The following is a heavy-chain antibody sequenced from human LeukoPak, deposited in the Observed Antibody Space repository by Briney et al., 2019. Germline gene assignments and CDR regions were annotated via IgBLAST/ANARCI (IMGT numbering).Heavy chain of an antibody. Sequence: ASVKVSCKASGYTFNTYGISWVRQAPGQGLEWMGWISTYNGNTNYAQKFQGRVTMTTDTSTSTAYMELRSLRSDDTAMYYCARDGLMIVVVKPDYDFDSWGQGTLVTVSS. J-gene: IGHJ4*02. V-gene: IGHV1-18*01. CDR2: ISTYNGNT. CDR1: GYTFNTYG. CDR3: ARDGLMIVVVKPDYDFDS. D-gene: IGHD3-22*01.